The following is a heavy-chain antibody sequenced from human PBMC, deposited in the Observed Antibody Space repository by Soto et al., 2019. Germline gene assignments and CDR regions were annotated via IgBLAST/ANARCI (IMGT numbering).Heavy chain of an antibody. D-gene: IGHD3-10*01. CDR2: ILHTGGT. Sequence: PSQTLRNTCPVSEGSITGGGFSRSRIGRPAGGGLGWIGYILHTGGTQYNPSRKSRVSMSVDKSKNQFSLHLTSVTAADTVVYCCARLRFGEGFGYWGQGALVSVSS. CDR3: ARLRFGEGFGY. V-gene: IGHV4-30-2*01. J-gene: IGHJ4*02. CDR1: EGSITGGGFS.